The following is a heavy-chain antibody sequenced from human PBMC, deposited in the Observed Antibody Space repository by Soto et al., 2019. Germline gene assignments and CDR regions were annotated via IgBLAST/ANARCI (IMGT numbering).Heavy chain of an antibody. CDR2: IYYIGST. Sequence: SETLSLTCSVSGGSISSYYWSWIRQPPGKGLEWIGYIYYIGSTNYNPSLKSRVTISVDTSKNQFSPKLSSVTAADTAVYYCARDHISPGWFDPWGQGTLVTVSS. V-gene: IGHV4-59*01. D-gene: IGHD2-21*01. CDR3: ARDHISPGWFDP. J-gene: IGHJ5*02. CDR1: GGSISSYY.